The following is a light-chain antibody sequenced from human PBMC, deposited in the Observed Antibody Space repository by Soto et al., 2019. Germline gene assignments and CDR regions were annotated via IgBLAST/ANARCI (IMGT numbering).Light chain of an antibody. CDR2: QTS. V-gene: IGKV3D-15*01. Sequence: EIAISQSLSTLSFFEYYPFAISCRASQYINTRLAWYQHRPGQAPRLLIYQTSLRAAGIPARFIGNGSGTEFTLTISSLQSEDFAVYYCQQYNNWWKFCQGTKVEVK. CDR1: QYINTR. CDR3: QQYNNWWK. J-gene: IGKJ1*01.